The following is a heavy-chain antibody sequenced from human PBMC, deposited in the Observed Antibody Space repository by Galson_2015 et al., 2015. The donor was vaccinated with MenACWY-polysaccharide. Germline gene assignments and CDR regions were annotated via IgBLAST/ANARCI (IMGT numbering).Heavy chain of an antibody. Sequence: SLRLSCAASGFTFTSYWMSWVRQAPGKGLEWVAYIKQDGSEKYYVDSVKGRFTISRDNAKNSLYLQMNSLRVEDTAVYYCVGDKRWGISDYWGQGTLVTVSS. CDR3: VGDKRWGISDY. V-gene: IGHV3-7*01. J-gene: IGHJ4*02. CDR2: IKQDGSEK. D-gene: IGHD3-16*01. CDR1: GFTFTSYW.